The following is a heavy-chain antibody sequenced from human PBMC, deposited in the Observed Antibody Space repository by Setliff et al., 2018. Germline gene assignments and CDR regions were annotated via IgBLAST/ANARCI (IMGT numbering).Heavy chain of an antibody. Sequence: ASVKVSCKASGYTFTSYDINWVRQATGQGLEWMGWMNPNSGNTGYAQKFQGRVTMTRNTSISTAYMELSSLRSEDTAVYYCARSGYSSGRNYYYYYMDVWGKGTTVTVSS. V-gene: IGHV1-8*02. CDR1: GYTFTSYD. CDR3: ARSGYSSGRNYYYYYMDV. CDR2: MNPNSGNT. J-gene: IGHJ6*03. D-gene: IGHD6-19*01.